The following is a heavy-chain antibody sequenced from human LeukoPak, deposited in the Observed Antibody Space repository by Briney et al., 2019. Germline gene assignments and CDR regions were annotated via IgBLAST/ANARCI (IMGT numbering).Heavy chain of an antibody. CDR1: GFTFSSYG. CDR3: AKESGGSYGNY. Sequence: RPGGSLRLSCAASGFTFSSYGMHWVRQAPGKGLEWVAVISYDGSNKYYADSVKGRFTISRDNSKNTLYLQMNSLRAEDTAVYYCAKESGGSYGNYWGQGTLVTVSS. CDR2: ISYDGSNK. D-gene: IGHD1-26*01. J-gene: IGHJ4*02. V-gene: IGHV3-30*18.